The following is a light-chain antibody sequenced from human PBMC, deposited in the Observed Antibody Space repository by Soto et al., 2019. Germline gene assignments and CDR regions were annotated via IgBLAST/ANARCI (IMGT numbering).Light chain of an antibody. CDR1: QGISSY. CDR3: PQLNSYPPA. V-gene: IGKV1-9*01. Sequence: IQLTQSPSSLSASVGDRVTITCRASQGISSYLAWYQQKPGKAPKLLFYAASTLQSFVPSRFSCIGSWTDFTLTISSLQPEAFATYYCPQLNSYPPAVGGGTKV. J-gene: IGKJ4*01. CDR2: AAS.